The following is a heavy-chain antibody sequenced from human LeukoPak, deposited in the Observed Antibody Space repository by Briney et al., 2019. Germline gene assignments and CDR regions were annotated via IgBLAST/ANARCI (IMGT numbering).Heavy chain of an antibody. J-gene: IGHJ4*02. CDR2: ISSSGGTI. CDR3: ARGYSGYDEEDY. Sequence: GGSLRLSCAASGFTFSSYAMNWVRQAPGKGLEWVSYISSSGGTIYYADSVKGRFTISRDNAKNSLYLQMNSLRAEDTAVYYCARGYSGYDEEDYWGQGTLVTVSS. D-gene: IGHD5-12*01. CDR1: GFTFSSYA. V-gene: IGHV3-48*03.